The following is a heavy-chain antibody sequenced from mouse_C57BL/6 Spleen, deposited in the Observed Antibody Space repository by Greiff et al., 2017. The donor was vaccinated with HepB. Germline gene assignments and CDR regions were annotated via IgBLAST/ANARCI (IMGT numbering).Heavy chain of an antibody. D-gene: IGHD1-1*01. CDR3: ARDPTVVATWYFDV. Sequence: EVQLVESEGGLVQPGSSMKLSCTASGFTFSDYYMAWVRQVPEKGLEWVANINYDGSSTYYLDSLKSRFIISRDNAKNILYLQMSSLKSEDTATYYCARDPTVVATWYFDVWGTGTTVTVSS. CDR2: INYDGSST. V-gene: IGHV5-16*01. J-gene: IGHJ1*03. CDR1: GFTFSDYY.